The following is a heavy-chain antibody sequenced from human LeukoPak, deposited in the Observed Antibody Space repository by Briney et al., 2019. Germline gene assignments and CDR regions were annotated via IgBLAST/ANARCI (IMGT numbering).Heavy chain of an antibody. Sequence: ASVKVSCKASGYTFTSYDINWVRQATGQGLEWMGWMNPNSGNTGYAQKFQGRVTMTRNTSISTAYMELCSLRSEDTAVYYCARGPTTYDFWSGYYLDYWGQGTLVTVSS. J-gene: IGHJ4*02. CDR2: MNPNSGNT. CDR1: GYTFTSYD. V-gene: IGHV1-8*01. CDR3: ARGPTTYDFWSGYYLDY. D-gene: IGHD3-3*01.